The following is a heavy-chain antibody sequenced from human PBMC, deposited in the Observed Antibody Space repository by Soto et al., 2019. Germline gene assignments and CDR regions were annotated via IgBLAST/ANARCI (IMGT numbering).Heavy chain of an antibody. CDR3: VRGDHGNFRMIY. CDR1: GFTFSTYW. CDR2: LFGDGSNP. J-gene: IGHJ4*02. D-gene: IGHD3-10*01. V-gene: IGHV3-74*01. Sequence: EVQLVESGGDLVQPGGSLRLSCAASGFTFSTYWMHWVRQAPGKGLVWVSRLFGDGSNPAYADSVKGRFTISRDNAKNMLYIQMNSLTTEETAGYCCVRGDHGNFRMIYWGQGTLVTVSS.